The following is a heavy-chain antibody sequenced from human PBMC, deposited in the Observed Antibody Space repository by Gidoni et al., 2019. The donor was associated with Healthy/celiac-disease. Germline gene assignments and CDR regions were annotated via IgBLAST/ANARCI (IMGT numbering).Heavy chain of an antibody. CDR2: ISWNSGSI. Sequence: EVQLVESGGGLVQPGRSLRLSCAASGFTFDDYAMHWVRQAPGKGLEWVSGISWNSGSIGYADSEKGRFTISRDNAKNSLYLQMNSLRAEDTALYYCWVRGVSGVYRRDYWGQGTLVTVSS. V-gene: IGHV3-9*01. J-gene: IGHJ4*02. CDR3: WVRGVSGVYRRDY. D-gene: IGHD3-10*01. CDR1: GFTFDDYA.